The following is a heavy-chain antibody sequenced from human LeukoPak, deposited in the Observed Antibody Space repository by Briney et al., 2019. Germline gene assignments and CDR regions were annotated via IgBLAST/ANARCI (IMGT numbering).Heavy chain of an antibody. CDR2: IIPFLSRA. CDR1: VGTFSHFT. D-gene: IGHD1-26*01. V-gene: IGHV1-69*02. J-gene: IGHJ6*02. CDR3: ARSPVGVEGHYYSYYGTDV. Sequence: ASVKVSCKASVGTFSHFTLHWVRQAPGQGLEGVGRIIPFLSRAHYPQELKDRLTITADKSTGTAYMELSSLRSADTAVYYCARSPVGVEGHYYSYYGTDVWAQGTTVTVSS.